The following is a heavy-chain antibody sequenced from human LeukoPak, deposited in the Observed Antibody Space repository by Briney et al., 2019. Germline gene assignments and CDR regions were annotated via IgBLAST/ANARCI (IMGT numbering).Heavy chain of an antibody. CDR1: GFTFSSYS. CDR3: ASARGGRNGAYYFDY. Sequence: PGGSLRLSCAASGFTFSSYSMNWVRQAPGKGLEWVSSISSSSSYIYYADSVKGRFTISRDNAKNSLYLQMNSLRAEDTAVYYCASARGGRNGAYYFDYWGQGTLVTVSS. J-gene: IGHJ4*02. D-gene: IGHD1-26*01. V-gene: IGHV3-21*01. CDR2: ISSSSSYI.